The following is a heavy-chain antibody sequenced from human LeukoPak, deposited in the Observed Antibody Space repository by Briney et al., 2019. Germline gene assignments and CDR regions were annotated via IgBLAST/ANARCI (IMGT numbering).Heavy chain of an antibody. J-gene: IGHJ3*02. CDR1: GFTFSSYA. CDR2: ISGSGGST. Sequence: GSLRLSCAASGFTFSSYAMSWVRRAPGKGVEWVSAISGSGGSTYYAPSVKARFTISTANSKNTLYLQMNSLRAEDTAVYYCAKAANYYDRHAFDIWGQGTMVTVSS. CDR3: AKAANYYDRHAFDI. D-gene: IGHD3-22*01. V-gene: IGHV3-23*01.